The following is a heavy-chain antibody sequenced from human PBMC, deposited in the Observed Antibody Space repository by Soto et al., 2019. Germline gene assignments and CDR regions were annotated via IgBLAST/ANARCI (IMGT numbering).Heavy chain of an antibody. Sequence: QVQLVQSGAEVKKPGASVKVSCKASGYTFTGYYMHWVRQAPGQGLEWMGWINPNSGGTNYAQKFQGRVTMTRDTSMGTACMRVSRPRSDVTAVYYCASYCSGGSCYSDYYYGMDVWVQETTVTDSS. V-gene: IGHV1-2*02. CDR1: GYTFTGYY. CDR2: INPNSGGT. CDR3: ASYCSGGSCYSDYYYGMDV. J-gene: IGHJ6*02. D-gene: IGHD2-15*01.